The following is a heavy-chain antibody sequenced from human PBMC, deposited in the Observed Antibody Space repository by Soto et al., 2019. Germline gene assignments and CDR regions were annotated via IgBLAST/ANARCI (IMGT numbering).Heavy chain of an antibody. CDR3: AITHRRCGEHHY. V-gene: IGHV1-8*01. CDR2: MNPNSGNT. Sequence: QVQLVQSGAEVKKPGASVKVSCKASGYTFTSYDINWVRQATGQGLEWMGWMNPNSGNTGYAHKFQGRVTMTRNTSISTAYMELSSLRSEDTDEYYCAITHRRCGEHHYWGQGTLVTVSS. J-gene: IGHJ4*02. D-gene: IGHD3-10*01. CDR1: GYTFTSYD.